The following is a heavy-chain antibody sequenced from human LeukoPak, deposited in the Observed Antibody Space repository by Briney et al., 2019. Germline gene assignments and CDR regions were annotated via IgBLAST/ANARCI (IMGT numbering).Heavy chain of an antibody. V-gene: IGHV1-18*01. J-gene: IGHJ4*02. CDR2: ISAYNGNT. D-gene: IGHD2-2*01. Sequence: ASVKVSCKASGYTFTSYGISWVRQAPGQGLEWMGWISAYNGNTNYAQKLQGRVTMTTDTSTSTAYMELSSLRSEDTAVYYCWALHPHCSSTSCPFDYWGQGTLVTVSS. CDR3: WALHPHCSSTSCPFDY. CDR1: GYTFTSYG.